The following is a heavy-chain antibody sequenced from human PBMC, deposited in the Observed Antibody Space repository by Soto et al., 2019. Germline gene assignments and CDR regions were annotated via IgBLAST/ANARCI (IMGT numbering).Heavy chain of an antibody. V-gene: IGHV1-8*01. CDR2: MNPNSGNT. CDR1: GYTFTSYD. Sequence: ASVKVSCKASGYTFTSYDINWVRQATGQGLEWMGWMNPNSGNTGYAQKFQGRVTMTRNTSISTAYMELSSLRSEDTAVYYCARGRSQSRWFDPCGQGTLVTVS. CDR3: ARGRSQSRWFDP. J-gene: IGHJ5*02. D-gene: IGHD1-26*01.